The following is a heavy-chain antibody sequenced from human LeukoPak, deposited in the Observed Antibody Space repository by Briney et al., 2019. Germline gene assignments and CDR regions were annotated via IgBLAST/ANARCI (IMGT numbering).Heavy chain of an antibody. V-gene: IGHV3-53*01. J-gene: IGHJ4*02. CDR1: GFTVSSNY. Sequence: GGSLRLSCAASGFTVSSNYMSWGRQAPGNGLEGGSVIYSGGSTYYADSVKGRFTISRDNSKNTLYLQMNSLRAEDTAVYYCVRDRGYSYGRSFDYWGQGTLVTVSS. CDR2: IYSGGST. D-gene: IGHD5-18*01. CDR3: VRDRGYSYGRSFDY.